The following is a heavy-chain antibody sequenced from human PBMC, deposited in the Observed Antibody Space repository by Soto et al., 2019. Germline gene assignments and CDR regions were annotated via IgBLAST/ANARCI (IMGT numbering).Heavy chain of an antibody. D-gene: IGHD6-19*01. CDR1: GFTFSSYA. CDR2: ISYDGSNK. V-gene: IGHV3-30-3*01. Sequence: GGSLRLSCTASGFTFSSYAMHWVRQAPGKGLEWVAVISYDGSNKYYADSVKGRFTISRDNSKNMMYLQMNSLRVEDTAVYYCARPYSSGWYGDLDYWGQGTLVTVSS. J-gene: IGHJ4*02. CDR3: ARPYSSGWYGDLDY.